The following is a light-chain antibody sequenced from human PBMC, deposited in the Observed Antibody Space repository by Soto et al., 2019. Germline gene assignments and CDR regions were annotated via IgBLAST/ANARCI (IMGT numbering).Light chain of an antibody. CDR2: NVY. J-gene: IGLJ1*01. CDR1: SSDVGAYNF. V-gene: IGLV2-14*03. CDR3: SSYTSSSTLV. Sequence: QSVLTQPASVSGSPGHSITISCTVTSSDVGAYNFVSWHQQHPGKAPKLMIYNVYDRPSGISYRFSVSKSGNTASLTISGLQGEDEADYYCSSYTSSSTLVFGTGTKVTV.